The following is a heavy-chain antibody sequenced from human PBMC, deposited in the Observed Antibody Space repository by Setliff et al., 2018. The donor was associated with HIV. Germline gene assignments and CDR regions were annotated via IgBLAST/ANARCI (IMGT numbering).Heavy chain of an antibody. Sequence: GESLKISCKGSGYSFTSYWIGWVRQMPGKGLEWMGIIHPGDSDTNYSPSFQGHVTISADTSISTAYLQWSSLKASDTAMYYCAKHLSPGSGWYSKARGMDVWGQGTTVTVSS. CDR3: AKHLSPGSGWYSKARGMDV. CDR2: IHPGDSDT. J-gene: IGHJ6*02. D-gene: IGHD6-19*01. V-gene: IGHV5-51*01. CDR1: GYSFTSYW.